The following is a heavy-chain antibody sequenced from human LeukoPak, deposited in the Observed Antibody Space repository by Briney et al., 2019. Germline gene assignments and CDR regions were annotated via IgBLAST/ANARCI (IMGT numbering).Heavy chain of an antibody. CDR2: IRYDGSNK. CDR1: GFTFSSYG. D-gene: IGHD3-10*01. V-gene: IGHV3-30*02. CDR3: AKDLYYYGSGSYYAVDAFDI. Sequence: GGSLRLSCAAPGFTFSSYGMHWVRQAPGKGLEWVAFIRYDGSNKYYADSVKGRFTISRDNSKNTLYLQMNSLRAEDTAVYYCAKDLYYYGSGSYYAVDAFDIWGQGTMVTVSS. J-gene: IGHJ3*02.